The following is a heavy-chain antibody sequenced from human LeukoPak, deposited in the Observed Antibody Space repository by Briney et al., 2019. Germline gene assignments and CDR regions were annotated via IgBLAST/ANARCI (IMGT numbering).Heavy chain of an antibody. CDR1: GASISSYY. CDR2: IYYSGST. V-gene: IGHV4-59*01. D-gene: IGHD3-16*01. Sequence: SETLSLTCTVSGASISSYYWSWIRQPPGKGLEWIGCIYYSGSTNYNPSLKSRVTISVDTSKNQFSLKLSSVTAADTAVYYCARETSQKGAHYMDVWGKGTTVTISS. J-gene: IGHJ6*03. CDR3: ARETSQKGAHYMDV.